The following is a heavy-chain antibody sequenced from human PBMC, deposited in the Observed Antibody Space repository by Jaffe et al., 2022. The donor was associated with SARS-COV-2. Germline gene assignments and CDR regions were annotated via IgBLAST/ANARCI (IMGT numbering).Heavy chain of an antibody. CDR3: ARGRGIVVVPAAYQRGWFDP. V-gene: IGHV1-8*01. D-gene: IGHD2-2*01. J-gene: IGHJ5*02. Sequence: QVQLVQSGAEVKKPGASVKVSCKASGYTFTSYDINWVRQATGQGLEWMGWMNPNSGNTGYAQKFQGRVTMTRNTSISTAYMELSSLRSEDTAVYYCARGRGIVVVPAAYQRGWFDPWGQGTLVTVSS. CDR2: MNPNSGNT. CDR1: GYTFTSYD.